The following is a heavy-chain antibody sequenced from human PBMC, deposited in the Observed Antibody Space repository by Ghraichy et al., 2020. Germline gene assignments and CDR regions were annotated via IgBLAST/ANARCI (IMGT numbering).Heavy chain of an antibody. J-gene: IGHJ6*03. D-gene: IGHD3-22*01. Sequence: SETLSLTCTVSGGSISSSSYYWGWIRQPPGKGLEWIGSIYYSGSTYYNPSLKSRVTISVDTSKNQFSLKLSSVTAADTAVYYCARQGEARSGYPPYYYYYYMDVWGKGTTVTVSS. V-gene: IGHV4-39*01. CDR3: ARQGEARSGYPPYYYYYYMDV. CDR1: GGSISSSSYY. CDR2: IYYSGST.